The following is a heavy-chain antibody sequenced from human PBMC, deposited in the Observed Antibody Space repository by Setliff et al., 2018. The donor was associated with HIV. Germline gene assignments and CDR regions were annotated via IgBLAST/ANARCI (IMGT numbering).Heavy chain of an antibody. CDR2: ISSTSAYT. V-gene: IGHV3-21*04. J-gene: IGHJ6*03. D-gene: IGHD6-19*01. CDR3: ARAYSSGWVNYYYMDV. CDR1: GFTFTNYS. Sequence: GGSLRLSCSASGFTFTNYSMNWVRQPPGKGLEWVSSISSTSAYTYYADSVKGRFTISRDNANSSLYLQMNSLRAEDTAVYYCARAYSSGWVNYYYMDVWGKGTTVTVSS.